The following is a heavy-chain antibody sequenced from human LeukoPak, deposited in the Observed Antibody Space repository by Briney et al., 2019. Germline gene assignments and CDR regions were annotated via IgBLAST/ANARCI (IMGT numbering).Heavy chain of an antibody. V-gene: IGHV3-23*01. CDR3: AKPYYYGSGSYGGFDY. D-gene: IGHD3-10*01. CDR1: GFTFSSYG. J-gene: IGHJ4*02. CDR2: ISDSGTST. Sequence: GGSLRLSCAASGFTFSSYGMHWVRQAPGKGLEWVSAISDSGTSTYSADSMKGRFTISRDNSKNTLYLQMNSLRADDTAVYYCAKPYYYGSGSYGGFDYWGQGTLVTVSS.